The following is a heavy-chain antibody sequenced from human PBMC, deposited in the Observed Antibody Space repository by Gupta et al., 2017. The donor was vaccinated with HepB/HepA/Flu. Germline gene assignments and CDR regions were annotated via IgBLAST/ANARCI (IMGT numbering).Heavy chain of an antibody. Sequence: QVQLQQWGAGLLKPSETLSLTCAVYGGSFSGYYWSWIRQPPGKGLEWIGEINHSGSTNYNPSLKSRVTISVDTSKNQFSLKLSSVTAADTAVYYCANKDDYGGIDYWGQGTLVTVSS. D-gene: IGHD4-17*01. V-gene: IGHV4-34*01. J-gene: IGHJ4*02. CDR1: GGSFSGYY. CDR3: ANKDDYGGIDY. CDR2: INHSGST.